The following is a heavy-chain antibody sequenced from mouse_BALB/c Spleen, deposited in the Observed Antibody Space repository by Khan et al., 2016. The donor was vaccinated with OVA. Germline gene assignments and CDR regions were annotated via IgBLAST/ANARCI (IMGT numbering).Heavy chain of an antibody. CDR1: AYTFTNYG. J-gene: IGHJ4*01. CDR2: INTYTGEP. CDR3: ARPPYFSYTLDY. D-gene: IGHD2-10*01. V-gene: IGHV9-3-1*01. Sequence: QILLVLSGPELKKPGETVKISCKASAYTFTNYGMNWVKQSPGKALKWMGWINTYTGEPTYADDFKGRFAFSLETSASTAYLQINNLKNEDTATYFCARPPYFSYTLDYWGQGTSVTVSS.